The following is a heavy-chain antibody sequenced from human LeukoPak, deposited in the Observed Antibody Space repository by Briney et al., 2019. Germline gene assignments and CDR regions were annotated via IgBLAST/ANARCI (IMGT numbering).Heavy chain of an antibody. CDR1: GYSLTELS. Sequence: GASVKVSCKVSGYSLTELSMHWVRQAPGKGLEWMGGFDPEDGETIYAQKFQGRVTMTRDTSTSTVYMELSSLRSEDTAVYYCARDKTSSGWTGYYFDYWGQGTLVTVSS. CDR3: ARDKTSSGWTGYYFDY. D-gene: IGHD6-19*01. V-gene: IGHV1-24*01. CDR2: FDPEDGET. J-gene: IGHJ4*02.